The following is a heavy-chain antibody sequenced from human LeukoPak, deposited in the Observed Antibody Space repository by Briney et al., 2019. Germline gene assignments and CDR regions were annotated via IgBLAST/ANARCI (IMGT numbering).Heavy chain of an antibody. V-gene: IGHV4-4*02. CDR2: IYLYGTT. CDR1: IGSISSSKW. D-gene: IGHD1/OR15-1a*01. CDR3: ARQKWEQQGRDYYFNGLDV. J-gene: IGHJ6*02. Sequence: SETLSLTCSVSIGSISSSKWWSWVRQSPVKGLEWIGEIYLYGTTNYNPSFTSRVTMSVDRSRNQFSLRLTSVTAADTAVYYCARQKWEQQGRDYYFNGLDVWGPGTTVIVSS.